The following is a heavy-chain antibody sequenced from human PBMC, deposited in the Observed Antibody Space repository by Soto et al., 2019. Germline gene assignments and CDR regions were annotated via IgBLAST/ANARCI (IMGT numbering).Heavy chain of an antibody. CDR1: GYTFTGYY. CDR3: ARSYYDILTGYYGYYYYYGMDV. D-gene: IGHD3-9*01. V-gene: IGHV1-2*04. CDR2: INPNSGGT. J-gene: IGHJ6*02. Sequence: ASVKVSCKASGYTFTGYYMHWVRQAPGQGLEWMGWINPNSGGTNYAQKFQGWVTMTRDTSISTAYMELSRLRSDDTAVYYCARSYYDILTGYYGYYYYYGMDVWGQGTTVTV.